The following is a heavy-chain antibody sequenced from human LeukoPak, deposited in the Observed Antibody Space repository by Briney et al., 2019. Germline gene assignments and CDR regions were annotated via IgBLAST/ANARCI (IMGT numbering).Heavy chain of an antibody. Sequence: PGGSLRLSCAAPGFTFSRYDRNSVRQAPGKGLEWISYISSSDFTTYYADSVKGRFTISRDNAKSSLYLQMNGLRAEDTAVYYCARDFDFDILLTALCWGQGTLVTVSS. D-gene: IGHD3-9*01. CDR3: ARDFDFDILLTALC. J-gene: IGHJ4*02. CDR1: GFTFSRYD. V-gene: IGHV3-48*03. CDR2: ISSSDFTT.